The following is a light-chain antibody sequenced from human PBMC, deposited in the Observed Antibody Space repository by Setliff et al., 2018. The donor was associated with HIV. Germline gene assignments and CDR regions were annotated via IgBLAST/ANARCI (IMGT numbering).Light chain of an antibody. J-gene: IGLJ3*02. CDR1: TSDVGGYNY. CDR2: EVS. V-gene: IGLV2-14*01. Sequence: SVLTQPASVSGSPGQSITISCTGTTSDVGGYNYVSWYQHHPGKAPKLIIYEVSNRPSGVSYRFSGSKSGNTASLTISGLRAEDGADYYCSSCTTSSTWVFGGGTQLTVL. CDR3: SSCTTSSTWV.